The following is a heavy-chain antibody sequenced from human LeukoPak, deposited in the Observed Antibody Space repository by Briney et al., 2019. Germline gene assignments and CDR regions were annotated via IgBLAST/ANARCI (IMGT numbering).Heavy chain of an antibody. CDR2: ISAASETT. J-gene: IGHJ4*02. Sequence: GGSLRLSCAASGFTFRSYAMSWVRQAPGRGLEWVSAISAASETTYYADSVKGRFTISRDNSKNTLFLQMNSLRAGDTAVYYCAKRRYCSSTSCHGFDYWGQGTLVTVSS. CDR1: GFTFRSYA. V-gene: IGHV3-23*01. D-gene: IGHD2-2*01. CDR3: AKRRYCSSTSCHGFDY.